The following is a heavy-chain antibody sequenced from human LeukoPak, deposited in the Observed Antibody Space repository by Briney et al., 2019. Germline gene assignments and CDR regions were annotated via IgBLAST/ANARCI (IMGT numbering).Heavy chain of an antibody. CDR2: IYYSGST. J-gene: IGHJ4*02. V-gene: IGHV4-59*08. Sequence: SETLSLTCTVSGGSISSYYWSWIRQPPGKGLEWIGYIYYSGSTNYNPSLKCRVTISVDTSKNQFSLKLSSVTAADTAVYYCARGSGAVAGLFDYWGQGTLVTVSS. CDR1: GGSISSYY. D-gene: IGHD6-19*01. CDR3: ARGSGAVAGLFDY.